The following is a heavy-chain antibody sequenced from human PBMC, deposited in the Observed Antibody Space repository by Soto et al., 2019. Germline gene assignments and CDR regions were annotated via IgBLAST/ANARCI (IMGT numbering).Heavy chain of an antibody. CDR1: GFSLMTNGVG. CDR2: IYRDDDK. Sequence: QITLKESGPTLVKPTQTLTLTCSVSGFSLMTNGVGVGWFRQPPGKALEWLALIYRDDDKRYRPSLKSRVTITKDSSKNQVVLTMPNMDPVDTATYYCAHTAPSGPHWETLNYWGQGTLVTVS. V-gene: IGHV2-5*02. CDR3: AHTAPSGPHWETLNY. D-gene: IGHD1-26*01. J-gene: IGHJ4*02.